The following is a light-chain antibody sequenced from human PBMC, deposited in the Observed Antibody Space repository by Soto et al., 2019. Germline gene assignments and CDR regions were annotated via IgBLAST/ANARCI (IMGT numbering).Light chain of an antibody. Sequence: DIRMTQSPSSLSASVGDRVNITSRASQSISNFLNWYPQKPGKAPSLLIYAASSLQSGIPSRFSGSESGTDFILSTTTLQPEDFATYFCQQSYTTPLTFGGGTKVDI. CDR1: QSISNF. V-gene: IGKV1-39*01. J-gene: IGKJ4*01. CDR2: AAS. CDR3: QQSYTTPLT.